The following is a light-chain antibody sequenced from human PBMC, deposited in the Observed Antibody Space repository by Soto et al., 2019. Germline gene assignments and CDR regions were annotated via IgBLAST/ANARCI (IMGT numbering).Light chain of an antibody. CDR2: DAS. J-gene: IGKJ4*01. V-gene: IGKV3-11*01. Sequence: EIVLTQSPDTLSLSPGERATISCRASQSVSSYLAWYQQKPGQAPRLLIYDASNRATGIPARFSGSGSGTDFTLTVSSLEPEDFAVYYCQQRSNWLTLTFGGGTKVEIK. CDR3: QQRSNWLTLT. CDR1: QSVSSY.